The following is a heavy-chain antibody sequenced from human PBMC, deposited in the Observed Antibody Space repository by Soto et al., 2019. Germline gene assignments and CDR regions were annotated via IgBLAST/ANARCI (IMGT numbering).Heavy chain of an antibody. CDR3: ARDKLNGDYVSYYFDY. Sequence: PGGSLRLSCAASGFTFSSYAMHWVRQAPGKGLEWVAVISYDGSNKYYADSVKGRFTISRDNSKNTLYLQMNSLRAEDTAVYYCARDKLNGDYVSYYFDYWGQGTLVTVSS. CDR2: ISYDGSNK. D-gene: IGHD4-17*01. V-gene: IGHV3-30-3*01. CDR1: GFTFSSYA. J-gene: IGHJ4*02.